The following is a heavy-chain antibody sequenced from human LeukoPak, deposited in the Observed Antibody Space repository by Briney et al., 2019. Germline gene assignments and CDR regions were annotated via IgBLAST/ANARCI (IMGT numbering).Heavy chain of an antibody. CDR2: ISAYNGNT. J-gene: IGHJ4*02. V-gene: IGHV1-18*01. CDR3: ARTFTVATTFDY. Sequence: ASVKVSCTASGYTFTSYGISWVRQAPGQGLEWMGWISAYNGNTNYAQKLQGRVTMTTDTSTSTAYMELRSLRSDDTAVYYCARTFTVATTFDYWGQGTLVTVSS. D-gene: IGHD5-12*01. CDR1: GYTFTSYG.